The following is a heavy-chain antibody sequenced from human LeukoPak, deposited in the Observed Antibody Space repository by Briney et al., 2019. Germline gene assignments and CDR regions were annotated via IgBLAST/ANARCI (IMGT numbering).Heavy chain of an antibody. V-gene: IGHV4-59*08. J-gene: IGHJ3*02. CDR1: GGSISSYY. CDR2: IYYSGST. CDR3: ARLVDTAMVSFAFDI. D-gene: IGHD5-18*01. Sequence: SETLSLTCTVSGGSISSYYWSWIRQPPGKGLEWIGYIYYSGSTNYNPSLKSRVTISEDTSKNQFSLKLSSVTAADTAVYYCARLVDTAMVSFAFDIWGQGTMVTVSS.